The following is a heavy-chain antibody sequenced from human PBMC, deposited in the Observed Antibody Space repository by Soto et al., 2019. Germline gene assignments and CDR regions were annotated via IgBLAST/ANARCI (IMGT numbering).Heavy chain of an antibody. Sequence: ASVKVSCKASGYTFTSYYMHWVRQAPGQGLEWMGWISAYNGNTNYAQKLQGRVTMTTDTSTSTAYMELRSLRSDDTAVYYCASTIFGTGIDYWGQGTLVTVPS. CDR2: ISAYNGNT. V-gene: IGHV1-18*04. CDR1: GYTFTSYY. J-gene: IGHJ4*02. D-gene: IGHD3-3*01. CDR3: ASTIFGTGIDY.